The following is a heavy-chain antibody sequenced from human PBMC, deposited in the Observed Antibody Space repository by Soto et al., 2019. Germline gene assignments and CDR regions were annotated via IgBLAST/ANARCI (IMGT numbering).Heavy chain of an antibody. CDR3: ARSRDGMDV. Sequence: GASVKVSCKASGYTFITYGISWVRQAPGQGLEWMGWISVDNGNTKYAQKFQGRVIMTTDTSTNTAYMELRSLRSDDTAVYYCARSRDGMDVWGQGTTVTVSS. CDR2: ISVDNGNT. V-gene: IGHV1-18*04. J-gene: IGHJ6*02. CDR1: GYTFITYG.